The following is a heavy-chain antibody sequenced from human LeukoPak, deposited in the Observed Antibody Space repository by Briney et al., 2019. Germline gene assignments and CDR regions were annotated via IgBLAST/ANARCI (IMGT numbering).Heavy chain of an antibody. CDR1: GGSFSGYY. J-gene: IGHJ4*02. D-gene: IGHD5-18*01. Sequence: SETLSLTCAVYGGSFSGYYWSWIRQPPGKGLEWIGEINHSGSTNYNPSLKSRVTISVDTSKNQFSLKLSSVTAADTAVYYCASFRSKELDTAMVGDDYWGQGTLVTVSS. CDR3: ASFRSKELDTAMVGDDY. CDR2: INHSGST. V-gene: IGHV4-34*01.